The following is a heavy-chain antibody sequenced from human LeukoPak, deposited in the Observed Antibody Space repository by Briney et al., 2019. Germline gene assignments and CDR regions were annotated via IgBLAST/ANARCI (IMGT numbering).Heavy chain of an antibody. J-gene: IGHJ3*02. V-gene: IGHV3-23*01. D-gene: IGHD6-19*01. Sequence: ISGSGGSTYYADSVKGRFTISRDNSKNTLYLQMNSLRAEDTAVYYCAKRRDSSGWYRAFDIWGQGTMVTVSS. CDR2: ISGSGGST. CDR3: AKRRDSSGWYRAFDI.